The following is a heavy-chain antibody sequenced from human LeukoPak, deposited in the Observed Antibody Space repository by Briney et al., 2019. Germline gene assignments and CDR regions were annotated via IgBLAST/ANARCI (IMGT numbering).Heavy chain of an antibody. CDR3: TSFLRPNYDSSGYYYDY. V-gene: IGHV3-49*04. Sequence: GGSLRLSCTASGFTVGDYAMSWVRQAPGKGLEWVGFIRSKAYGGTTEYAASVKVRFTISRDDSKSLAYLQMNSLKTEDTAVYYCTSFLRPNYDSSGYYYDYWGQGTLVNVSS. CDR2: IRSKAYGGTT. CDR1: GFTVGDYA. J-gene: IGHJ4*02. D-gene: IGHD3-22*01.